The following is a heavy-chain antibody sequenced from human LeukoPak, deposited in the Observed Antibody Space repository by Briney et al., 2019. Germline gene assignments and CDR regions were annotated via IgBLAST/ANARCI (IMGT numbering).Heavy chain of an antibody. D-gene: IGHD6-13*01. CDR2: IFYSGST. CDR1: GDSISRYY. V-gene: IGHV4-59*01. CDR3: ASSSGGYRYFDY. J-gene: IGHJ4*02. Sequence: PSEPLSLPCTVSGDSISRYYWRWLRQSPGKALEWIGNIFYSGSTNFNPSLKSRVTISIDTSKNQFSLKLSSVTAAYTAVYYCASSSGGYRYFDYWGQGTLVTVSS.